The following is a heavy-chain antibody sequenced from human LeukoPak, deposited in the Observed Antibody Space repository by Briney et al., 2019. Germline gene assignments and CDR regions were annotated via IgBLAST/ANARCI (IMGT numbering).Heavy chain of an antibody. J-gene: IGHJ5*02. CDR3: AREGLDYGGTLNWSDP. V-gene: IGHV4-39*07. Sequence: SETLSLTCTVSGGSISSGSHYWGWIHQPPGKGLEWIGNIYYSGSTYYNPSLKSRVTISVDTSRNQFSLKVTSATAADTAIYYCAREGLDYGGTLNWSDPWGQGTLVTVSS. D-gene: IGHD4-23*01. CDR1: GGSISSGSHY. CDR2: IYYSGST.